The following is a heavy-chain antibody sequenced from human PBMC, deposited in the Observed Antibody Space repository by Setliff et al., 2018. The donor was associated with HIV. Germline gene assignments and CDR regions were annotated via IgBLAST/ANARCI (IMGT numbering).Heavy chain of an antibody. J-gene: IGHJ3*01. CDR1: GFVFSNAW. Sequence: GGSLRLSCTASGFVFSNAWMTWVRQVPGKGLEWVSSVSWNSVKIDYADSVKGRFTISRDNAKNSLFLQMNSLRSEDTAFYFCAKHWRIESDNSDALDVWGQGTLVTVSS. CDR3: AKHWRIESDNSDALDV. CDR2: VSWNSVKI. D-gene: IGHD1-20*01. V-gene: IGHV3-9*01.